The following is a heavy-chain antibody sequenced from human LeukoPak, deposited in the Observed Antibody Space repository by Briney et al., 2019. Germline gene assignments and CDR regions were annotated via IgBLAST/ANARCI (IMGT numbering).Heavy chain of an antibody. CDR3: ARAGYGDPHFDF. V-gene: IGHV3-33*01. Sequence: PGGSRRLSCAASGFTFSNYGMHWVRQAPGMGLEWVAAIWYDGSNKYYGDSVKGRFTISRDNSKNTLYLQMNSLRAEDTAAYYCARAGYGDPHFDFWGQGTLVTVSS. CDR1: GFTFSNYG. D-gene: IGHD4-17*01. CDR2: IWYDGSNK. J-gene: IGHJ4*02.